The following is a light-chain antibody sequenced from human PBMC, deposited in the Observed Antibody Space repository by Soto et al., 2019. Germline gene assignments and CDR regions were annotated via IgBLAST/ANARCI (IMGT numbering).Light chain of an antibody. Sequence: EILLTQSPATLSWSPGERATLSCGASQSVSSYLLWYQQKPGQAPRLLIYDASNRASGTPARLSGSGSETDLTITISSIETEDFEVYYCQHRMNWPLTFGQGTRLEIK. J-gene: IGKJ5*01. CDR3: QHRMNWPLT. CDR1: QSVSSY. CDR2: DAS. V-gene: IGKV3-11*01.